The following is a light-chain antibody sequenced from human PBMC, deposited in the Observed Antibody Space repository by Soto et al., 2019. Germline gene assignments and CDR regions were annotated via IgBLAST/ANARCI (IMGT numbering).Light chain of an antibody. V-gene: IGLV2-23*02. CDR1: SSDVGSYNL. CDR2: EVS. Sequence: QSALTQPASVSGSPGQSITISCTGTSSDVGSYNLVSWYQQHPGKAPKLMIYEVSKRPSGVSNRFSGSKSGNTASLTIYGRQAEDEADYYCCSYAGSSALVFGGGTKLTVL. J-gene: IGLJ2*01. CDR3: CSYAGSSALV.